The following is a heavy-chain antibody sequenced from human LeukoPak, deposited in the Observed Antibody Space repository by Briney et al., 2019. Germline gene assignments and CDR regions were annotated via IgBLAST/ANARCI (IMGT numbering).Heavy chain of an antibody. D-gene: IGHD2-15*01. CDR1: GYTFTSYG. V-gene: IGHV1-18*01. Sequence: ASVKVSCKASGYTFTSYGISWVRQAPGQGLEWMGWISAYNGNTNYAQKFQGRVTMTRDTSISTAYMELSRLGSDDTAVYYCARDQVARDIVVVLTATGTIDYWGQGTLVTVSS. CDR2: ISAYNGNT. CDR3: ARDQVARDIVVVLTATGTIDY. J-gene: IGHJ4*02.